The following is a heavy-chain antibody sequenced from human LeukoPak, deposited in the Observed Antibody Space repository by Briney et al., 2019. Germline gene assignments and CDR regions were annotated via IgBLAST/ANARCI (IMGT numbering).Heavy chain of an antibody. CDR3: ARVLSGSGGLDY. Sequence: SETLSLTCAVYGGSFSGYYWSWIRQPPGKGLEWIGEINHSGSTNYNPSLKSRVTISVDTSKNQFSLKLSSVTAADTAVYYCARVLSGSGGLDYWGQGTLVTVSS. J-gene: IGHJ4*02. CDR1: GGSFSGYY. D-gene: IGHD6-19*01. CDR2: INHSGST. V-gene: IGHV4-34*01.